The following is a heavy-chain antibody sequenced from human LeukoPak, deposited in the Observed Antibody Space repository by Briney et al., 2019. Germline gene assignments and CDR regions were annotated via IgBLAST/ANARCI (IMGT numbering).Heavy chain of an antibody. V-gene: IGHV1-18*01. Sequence: ASVKVSCKASGGTFSSYAISWVRQAPGQGLEWMGWISAYNGNTNYAQKLQGRVTMTTDTSTSTAYMELRSLRSDDTAVYYCARVKVAGTASYYYYYGMDVWGQGTTVTVSS. D-gene: IGHD6-19*01. CDR1: GGTFSSYA. CDR3: ARVKVAGTASYYYYYGMDV. CDR2: ISAYNGNT. J-gene: IGHJ6*02.